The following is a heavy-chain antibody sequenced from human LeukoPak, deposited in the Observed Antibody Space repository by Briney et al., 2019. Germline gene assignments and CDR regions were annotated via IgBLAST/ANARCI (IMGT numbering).Heavy chain of an antibody. V-gene: IGHV4-59*01. CDR3: ARNLIPEQLVLNF. CDR2: IYYTGST. Sequence: SETLSLTCTVSGGSISNYYWHWIRQPPGKGLGWIGYIYYTGSTNYNPSLKSRVTMSVDTSKNQFSLNLRSVTPEDTAVYYCARNLIPEQLVLNFWGQGTLVTVSS. D-gene: IGHD6-13*01. CDR1: GGSISNYY. J-gene: IGHJ4*02.